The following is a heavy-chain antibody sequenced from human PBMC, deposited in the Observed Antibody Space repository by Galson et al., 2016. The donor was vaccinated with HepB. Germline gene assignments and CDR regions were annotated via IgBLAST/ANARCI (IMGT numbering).Heavy chain of an antibody. V-gene: IGHV2-5*02. D-gene: IGHD2-15*01. CDR3: VTGNCSGGSRYQSDY. CDR1: GFSLSTSGVG. CDR2: IYWDGDK. J-gene: IGHJ4*02. Sequence: PALVKPTQTLTLTCTFSGFSLSTSGVGVGWIRQPPGKALEWLALIYWDGDKRYSPPLESRLTITKDTSKNQVFLTMTNMDPVDTATYYCVTGNCSGGSRYQSDYWGQGTLVTVSS.